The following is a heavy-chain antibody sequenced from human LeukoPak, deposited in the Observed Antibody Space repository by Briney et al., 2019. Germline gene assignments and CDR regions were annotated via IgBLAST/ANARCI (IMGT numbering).Heavy chain of an antibody. V-gene: IGHV7-4-1*02. CDR1: GYTFTDYA. Sequence: GASVKVSCKASGYTFTDYAMNWVRQAPGQGLEWMGWINTNTGNPTYAQGFTGRFVFSLDTSVSTAYLQISSLKAEDTAVYYCAKLGYCSGGSCYGFDYWGQGTLVTVSP. CDR2: INTNTGNP. CDR3: AKLGYCSGGSCYGFDY. D-gene: IGHD2-15*01. J-gene: IGHJ4*02.